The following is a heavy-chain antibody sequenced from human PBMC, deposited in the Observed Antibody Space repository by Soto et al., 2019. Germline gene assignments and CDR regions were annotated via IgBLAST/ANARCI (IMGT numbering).Heavy chain of an antibody. CDR1: GCTFDDYT. Sequence: GGSLRLSWAASGCTFDDYTMHWVLQAPGKGLEWVSLISWDGGSTYYADSVKGRFTISRDNSKNSLYLQMNSLRTEDTALYYCAFRYCSSTSCYDPDAFDIWGQGTMVTVSS. D-gene: IGHD2-2*01. J-gene: IGHJ3*02. V-gene: IGHV3-43*01. CDR2: ISWDGGST. CDR3: AFRYCSSTSCYDPDAFDI.